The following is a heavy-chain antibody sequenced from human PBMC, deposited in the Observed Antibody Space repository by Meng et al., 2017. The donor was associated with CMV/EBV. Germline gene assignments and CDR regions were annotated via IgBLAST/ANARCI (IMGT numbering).Heavy chain of an antibody. CDR1: CGSISSSSYS. CDR3: ASLAGNY. D-gene: IGHD3-10*01. Sequence: HRHLRGSGPGLVKPSETSSLTCTVSCGSISSSSYSGGWIRQPPGKGLEWIGSIYYSGSTYYNPSLKSRVTISVDTSKNQFSLKLSSVTAADTAVYYCASLAGNYWGQGTLVTVSS. V-gene: IGHV4-39*07. CDR2: IYYSGST. J-gene: IGHJ4*02.